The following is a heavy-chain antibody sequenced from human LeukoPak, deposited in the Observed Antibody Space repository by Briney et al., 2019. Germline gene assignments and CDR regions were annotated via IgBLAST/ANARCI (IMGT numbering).Heavy chain of an antibody. CDR1: GGSISSYY. CDR3: ARDSGSYWGYFDY. J-gene: IGHJ4*02. CDR2: IYYSGST. V-gene: IGHV4-59*01. D-gene: IGHD1-26*01. Sequence: PSETLSLTCTVSGGSISSYYWSWIRQPPRKGLEWIGYIYYSGSTNYNPSPKSRDTIPVDTSKNQFSLKLSSVTAADTAVYYCARDSGSYWGYFDYWGQGTLVTVSS.